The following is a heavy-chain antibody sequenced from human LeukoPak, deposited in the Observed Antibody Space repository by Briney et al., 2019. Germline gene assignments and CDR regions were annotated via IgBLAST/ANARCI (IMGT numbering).Heavy chain of an antibody. V-gene: IGHV3-33*01. CDR3: ARDPRIGYCSGGTCSFLDY. CDR2: IWYDGSNK. J-gene: IGHJ4*02. D-gene: IGHD2-15*01. CDR1: GFTFNSYG. Sequence: PGGSLRLSCAASGFTFNSYGMHWVRQAPGKGLEWVAVIWYDGSNKYYADSVKGRFTISRDNSMNTLYLQMNSLRAEDTAVYYCARDPRIGYCSGGTCSFLDYWGQGTLVTVSS.